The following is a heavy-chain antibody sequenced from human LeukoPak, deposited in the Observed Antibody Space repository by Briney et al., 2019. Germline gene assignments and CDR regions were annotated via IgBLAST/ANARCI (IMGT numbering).Heavy chain of an antibody. CDR1: GYIFTSFW. Sequence: GESLKISCKASGYIFTSFWIGWVRQMPGSGLEWMGFINPGDSDTRYSPSSQGQVTISADKSINTAYLQWSSLKASDSAIYYCARSISSGWALWGQGTMVTVSS. J-gene: IGHJ3*01. CDR2: INPGDSDT. V-gene: IGHV5-51*01. CDR3: ARSISSGWAL. D-gene: IGHD6-19*01.